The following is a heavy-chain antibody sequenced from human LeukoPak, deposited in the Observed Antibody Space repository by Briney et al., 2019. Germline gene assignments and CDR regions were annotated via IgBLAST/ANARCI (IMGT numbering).Heavy chain of an antibody. CDR1: GYTSTIDY. V-gene: IGHV1-46*01. CDR2: INTSGGST. J-gene: IGHJ4*02. Sequence: ASVTLSFTASGYTSTIDYMHWGRQGPGQGEGWVGVINTSGGSTSYAQKFQGRVNMTRDTSTSTVYLELSRLRSEDTAVYYCAREPHDGMIKKKEFDYWGQGTLVTVSS. D-gene: IGHD3-22*01. CDR3: AREPHDGMIKKKEFDY.